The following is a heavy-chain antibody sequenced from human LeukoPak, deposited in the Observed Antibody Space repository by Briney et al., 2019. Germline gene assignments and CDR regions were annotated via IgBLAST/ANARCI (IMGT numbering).Heavy chain of an antibody. CDR1: GGSISSSRYY. J-gene: IGHJ5*02. CDR2: IYYSGST. Sequence: SETLSLTCTVSGGSISSSRYYWGWIRQPPGKGLEWIGSIYYSGSTYYNPSLKTRVTISIDTSKNQFSLKLSSVTAADTAVYYCASWTGIAAAGTGWFDPWGQGTLVTVSS. CDR3: ASWTGIAAAGTGWFDP. V-gene: IGHV4-39*07. D-gene: IGHD6-13*01.